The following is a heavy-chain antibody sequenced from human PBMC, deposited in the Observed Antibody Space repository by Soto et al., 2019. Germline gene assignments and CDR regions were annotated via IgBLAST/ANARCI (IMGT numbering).Heavy chain of an antibody. Sequence: PGESLKISCQASGYSFTTYWISWVRQMPGKGLECMGRIDPTDSYTDYGPSFEGHVTMSVDRSINTAFLEWSSLKASYSAMYHCARRIAAAGYYFDYWGQGTLVTVSS. CDR1: GYSFTTYW. CDR2: IDPTDSYT. J-gene: IGHJ4*02. CDR3: ARRIAAAGYYFDY. D-gene: IGHD6-13*01. V-gene: IGHV5-10-1*01.